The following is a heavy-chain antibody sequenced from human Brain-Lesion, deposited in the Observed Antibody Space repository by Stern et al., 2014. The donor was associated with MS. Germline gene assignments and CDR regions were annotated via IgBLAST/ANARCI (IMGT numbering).Heavy chain of an antibody. D-gene: IGHD2-2*01. CDR2: IFNSGST. Sequence: QVQLVESGPGLVKPSQTLSLSCTVSGGSISSGGYYWSWIRQPAGKGLEWIGRIFNSGSTSYNPSLKSRVNISIDTSKNQFSLRLNSMTAADTAVYYCARGRVVPGFQYYATDVWGQGTTVIVSS. J-gene: IGHJ6*02. CDR3: ARGRVVPGFQYYATDV. V-gene: IGHV4-61*02. CDR1: GGSISSGGYY.